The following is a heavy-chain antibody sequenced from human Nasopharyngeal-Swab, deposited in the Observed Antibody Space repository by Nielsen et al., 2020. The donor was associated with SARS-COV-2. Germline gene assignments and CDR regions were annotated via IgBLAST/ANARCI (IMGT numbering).Heavy chain of an antibody. CDR2: MNPNSGNT. CDR1: GYTFTSYY. V-gene: IGHV1-8*01. CDR3: ARASLGYYYYYGMDV. J-gene: IGHJ6*02. Sequence: ASVKVSCKASGYTFTSYYINWVRQATGQGLEWMGWMNPNSGNTGYAQKFQGRVTMTRNTSISTAYMELSSLRSEDTAVYYCARASLGYYYYYGMDVWGQGTTVTVSS.